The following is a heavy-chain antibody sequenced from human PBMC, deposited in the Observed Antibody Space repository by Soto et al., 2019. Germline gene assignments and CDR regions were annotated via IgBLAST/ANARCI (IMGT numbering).Heavy chain of an antibody. CDR1: GGTLSDPG. CDR2: TIPVFNTA. D-gene: IGHD3-10*01. J-gene: IGHJ3*02. CDR3: ARGVYGLGNYYTGPSAFDM. Sequence: QVQLEQSGAEVKKPGSSVKVSCKASGGTLSDPGVAWLRQAPGQGLEWMGGTIPVFNTAKYAQKFQARATVAADKFRTIADIELSSLTSEATSFYFCARGVYGLGNYYTGPSAFDMWGQGTMVIVSS. V-gene: IGHV1-69*06.